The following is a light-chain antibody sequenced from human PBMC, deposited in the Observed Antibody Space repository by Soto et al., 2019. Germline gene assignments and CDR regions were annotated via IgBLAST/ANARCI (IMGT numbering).Light chain of an antibody. CDR2: VAS. CDR1: QSVSNNY. Sequence: EIVLTQSPGTLSLSPGERATLSCRASQSVSNNYLAWYQQKPGQAPRLLIYVASNRATGIPHRFSGSGSGTAFTLTTSRLEPEDFAVYYCQQYGSSGTFGQGTKVALK. CDR3: QQYGSSGT. V-gene: IGKV3-20*01. J-gene: IGKJ1*01.